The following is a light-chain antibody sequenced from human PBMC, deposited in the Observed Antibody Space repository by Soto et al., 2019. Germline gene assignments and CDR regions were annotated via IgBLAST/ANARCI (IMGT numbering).Light chain of an antibody. CDR1: SSDVGGYNF. CDR2: DVS. V-gene: IGLV2-14*01. Sequence: QSVLTQPASVSGSPGQSITISCTGTSSDVGGYNFVSWYQQYPGKAPKLMIYDVSNRPSGVSNRFSGSKSDNTASLTISGLQAEDEADYYCISYTSSSTRVVFGGGTKLTVL. J-gene: IGLJ2*01. CDR3: ISYTSSSTRVV.